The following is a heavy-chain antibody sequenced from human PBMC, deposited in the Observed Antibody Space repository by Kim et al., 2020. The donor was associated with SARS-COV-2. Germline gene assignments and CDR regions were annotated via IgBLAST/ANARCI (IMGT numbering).Heavy chain of an antibody. CDR3: ARPRVIYGVWCFDY. V-gene: IGHV4-39*01. J-gene: IGHJ4*01. CDR2: IYYSGDT. CDR1: GDSISNSNYL. D-gene: IGHD2-21*01. Sequence: SETLSLTCTVSGDSISNSNYLWGWIRQHPGKGLEYIGGIYYSGDTYYTASLQSRVTISVDTSKNQFSLQLSSVTAADTAVYYCARPRVIYGVWCFDYWG.